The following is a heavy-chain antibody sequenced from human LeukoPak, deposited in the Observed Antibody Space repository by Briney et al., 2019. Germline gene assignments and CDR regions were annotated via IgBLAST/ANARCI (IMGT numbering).Heavy chain of an antibody. CDR2: MYYSGST. D-gene: IGHD5-12*01. CDR1: GGSISSSSYY. V-gene: IGHV4-39*01. Sequence: PSETLSLTCTVSGGSISSSSYYWGWIRQPPGKGPEWIGSMYYSGSTYYNSSLKSRVTISVDTSKNQFSLKLSSVTAADTAVYYCAADRSGYALDYWGQGTLVTVSS. J-gene: IGHJ4*02. CDR3: AADRSGYALDY.